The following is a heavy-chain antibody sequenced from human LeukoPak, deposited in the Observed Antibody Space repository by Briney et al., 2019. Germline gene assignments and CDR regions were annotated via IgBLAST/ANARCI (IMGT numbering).Heavy chain of an antibody. D-gene: IGHD3-10*01. CDR3: ARAYGSGSLIDY. J-gene: IGHJ4*02. V-gene: IGHV1-18*01. CDR2: ISAYNGNT. CDR1: GYTFTSYG. Sequence: GASVKVSCKASGYTFTSYGITWVRQAPGQGLEWLGWISAYNGNTNYAQNLQGRVTMTTDTSTSTAYMEMRSLRSDDTAVYYCARAYGSGSLIDYWGQGTLVTVSS.